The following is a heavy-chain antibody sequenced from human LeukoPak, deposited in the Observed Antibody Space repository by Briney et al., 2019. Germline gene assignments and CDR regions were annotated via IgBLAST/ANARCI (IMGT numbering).Heavy chain of an antibody. CDR3: ARTRRAGLGAARPFDY. CDR2: INPNSGGT. CDR1: RYTFTGYY. V-gene: IGHV1-2*02. Sequence: GASVKVSCKASRYTFTGYYMHGVRQAPGQGREWMGWINPNSGGTNYAQKFQGRVTMTRDTSISTAYMELSRLRSDATAVYYCARTRRAGLGAARPFDYWGQGTLVTVSS. D-gene: IGHD6-6*01. J-gene: IGHJ4*02.